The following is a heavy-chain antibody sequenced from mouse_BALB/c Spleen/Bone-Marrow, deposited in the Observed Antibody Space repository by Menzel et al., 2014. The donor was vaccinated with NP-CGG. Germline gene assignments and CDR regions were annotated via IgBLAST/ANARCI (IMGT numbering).Heavy chain of an antibody. CDR1: GYTFTSYW. CDR2: INPSTGYT. Sequence: VQGVESGAELAKPGASVKMSCKASGYTFTSYWMHRVKQRPGRGLEWIGYINPSTGYTDYNQKFNDKATLTADKSSSTAYMQLSSLTSKDSAVYYCARGNPLYAMDYWGQGTSVTVSS. J-gene: IGHJ4*01. D-gene: IGHD2-1*01. CDR3: ARGNPLYAMDY. V-gene: IGHV1-7*01.